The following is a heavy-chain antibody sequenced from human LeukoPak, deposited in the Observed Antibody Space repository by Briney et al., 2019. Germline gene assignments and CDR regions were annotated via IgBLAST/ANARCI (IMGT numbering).Heavy chain of an antibody. CDR2: ISSSSSYI. V-gene: IGHV3-21*01. Sequence: GGSLRLSCAASGFTFSSYSMNWVRQAPGKGLEWVSSISSSSSYIYHADSVKGRFTISRDNAKNSLYLQMNSLRAEDTAVYYCARDLKFGGYSLRYYYYGMDVWGQGTTVTVSS. J-gene: IGHJ6*02. CDR1: GFTFSSYS. D-gene: IGHD5-18*01. CDR3: ARDLKFGGYSLRYYYYGMDV.